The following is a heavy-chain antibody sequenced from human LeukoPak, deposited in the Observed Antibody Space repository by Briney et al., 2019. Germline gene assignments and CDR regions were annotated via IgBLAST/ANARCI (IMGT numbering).Heavy chain of an antibody. Sequence: GSLRLSCAASGFTFSNAWMSWVRQAPGKGLEWIGSIYYSGNTYNPSLKSRVTISVDTSKNQFSLNLSSVTAADTDVYYCARVMAARREDLNWFDPWGQGTLVTVSS. J-gene: IGHJ5*02. CDR1: GFTFSNAW. CDR3: ARVMAARREDLNWFDP. CDR2: IYYSGNT. V-gene: IGHV4-4*02. D-gene: IGHD6-6*01.